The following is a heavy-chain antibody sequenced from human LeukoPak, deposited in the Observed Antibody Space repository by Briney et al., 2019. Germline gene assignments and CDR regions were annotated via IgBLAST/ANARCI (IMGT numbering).Heavy chain of an antibody. D-gene: IGHD3-22*01. V-gene: IGHV3-33*01. J-gene: IGHJ4*02. CDR1: GFTFSTFG. Sequence: GRSLRLSCAASGFTFSTFGMHWVRQAPGKGLEWVAVIWYDGSNEDYADSVKGRFTISRDTSKNTLFLQMNSLRAEDTAVYYGARDYYSRMDYWGQGTLVTVSS. CDR3: ARDYYSRMDY. CDR2: IWYDGSNE.